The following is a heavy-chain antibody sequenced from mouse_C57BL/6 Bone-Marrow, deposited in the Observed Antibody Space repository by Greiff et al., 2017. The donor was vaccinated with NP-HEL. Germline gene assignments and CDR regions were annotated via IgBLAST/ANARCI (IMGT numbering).Heavy chain of an antibody. V-gene: IGHV1-55*01. Sequence: QVQLKQPGAELVKPGASVKMSCKASGYTFTSYWITWVKQRPGQGLEWIGDIYPGSGSTNYNEKFKSKATLTVDTSSSTAYMQLSSLTSEDSAVYYCARDYYGSSHYAMDYWGQGTSVTVAS. J-gene: IGHJ4*01. CDR1: GYTFTSYW. D-gene: IGHD1-1*01. CDR2: IYPGSGST. CDR3: ARDYYGSSHYAMDY.